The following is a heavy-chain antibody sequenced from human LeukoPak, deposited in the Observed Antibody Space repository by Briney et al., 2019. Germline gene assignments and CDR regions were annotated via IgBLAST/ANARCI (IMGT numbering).Heavy chain of an antibody. D-gene: IGHD2-15*01. CDR2: INPNSGGT. Sequence: ASVKVSFTASGYTFTGYYMHWVRQAPGQGLEWMGWINPNSGGTTYAQKFQGRVTMTRDTSISTAYMELSRLRSDDTAVYYCARDGRYCSGGSCYNDYWGQGTLVTVSS. V-gene: IGHV1-2*02. CDR3: ARDGRYCSGGSCYNDY. J-gene: IGHJ4*02. CDR1: GYTFTGYY.